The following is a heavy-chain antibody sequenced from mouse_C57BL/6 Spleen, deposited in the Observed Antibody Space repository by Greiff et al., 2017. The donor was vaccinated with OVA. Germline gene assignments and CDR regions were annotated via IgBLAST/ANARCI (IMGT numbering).Heavy chain of an antibody. CDR1: GFNIKNTY. J-gene: IGHJ4*01. CDR3: ARGRDSSGYHAMDD. Sequence: DVQLQESVAELVRPGASVKLSCTASGFNIKNTYMHWVKQRPEQGLEWIGRIDPANGNTKYAPTFQGKATITADTSSNTAYLQLSSLTSEDTAIYYGARGRDSSGYHAMDDWGQGTSVTVSS. V-gene: IGHV14-3*01. CDR2: IDPANGNT. D-gene: IGHD3-2*02.